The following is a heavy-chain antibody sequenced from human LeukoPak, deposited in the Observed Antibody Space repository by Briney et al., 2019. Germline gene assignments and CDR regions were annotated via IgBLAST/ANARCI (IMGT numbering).Heavy chain of an antibody. Sequence: GGSLRLSCAASGFTFSSYWMHWVRQAPGKGLVWVSRINSDGSSTSYADSVKGRFTISRDNAKNTLYLQMNSLRVEDTSVYYCARERDYGYGMDVWGQGTTVTVSS. V-gene: IGHV3-74*01. CDR2: INSDGSST. CDR1: GFTFSSYW. J-gene: IGHJ6*02. D-gene: IGHD4-17*01. CDR3: ARERDYGYGMDV.